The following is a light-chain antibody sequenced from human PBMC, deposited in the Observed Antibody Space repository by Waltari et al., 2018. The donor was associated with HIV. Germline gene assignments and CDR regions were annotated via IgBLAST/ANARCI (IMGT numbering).Light chain of an antibody. CDR3: QQSYSTLYN. J-gene: IGKJ2*01. V-gene: IGKV1-39*01. CDR2: AAA. Sequence: DIQMTKSPSSLSASVGDRVTIPCRARQSISNYLTCYQQKPGKAPKFLIFAAANLESGVPSRFSGSGSGTDFTLTISSLQPEECATYYCQQSYSTLYNFGQGTKLE. CDR1: QSISNY.